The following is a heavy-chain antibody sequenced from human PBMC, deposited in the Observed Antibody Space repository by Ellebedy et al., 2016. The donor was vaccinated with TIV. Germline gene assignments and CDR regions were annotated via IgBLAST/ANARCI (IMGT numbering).Heavy chain of an antibody. Sequence: GGSLRLXXAASGFTFSSYAMSWVRQAPGKGLEWVAVIWYDGSNKYYADSVKGRFTISRDNSKNTLYLQMNSLRAEDTAVYYCAKEDCSGGSCYGYFDYWGQGTLVTVSS. CDR3: AKEDCSGGSCYGYFDY. CDR2: IWYDGSNK. CDR1: GFTFSSYA. V-gene: IGHV3-33*06. J-gene: IGHJ4*02. D-gene: IGHD2-15*01.